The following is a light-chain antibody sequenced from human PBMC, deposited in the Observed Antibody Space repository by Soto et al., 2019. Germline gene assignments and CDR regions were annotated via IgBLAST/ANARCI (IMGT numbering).Light chain of an antibody. CDR2: GAS. V-gene: IGKV3-20*01. Sequence: EIVLTQSPGILSLSPGERATLACRASQSISSDHLAWYQQRPGQSPRLLIYGASSRTTGVPDRFSGSGSGTDFTLTISRLEPEDFAVYYCQQYGSSPPWTFGQGTKVDIK. J-gene: IGKJ1*01. CDR1: QSISSDH. CDR3: QQYGSSPPWT.